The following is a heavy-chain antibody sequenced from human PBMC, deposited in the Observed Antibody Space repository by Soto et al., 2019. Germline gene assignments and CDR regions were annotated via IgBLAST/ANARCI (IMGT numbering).Heavy chain of an antibody. CDR2: VGGSGGYK. D-gene: IGHD6-13*01. J-gene: IGHJ4*02. Sequence: GGSLRLSCAASGFFFTSYAMSWVGQAPGKGLEWVAGVGGSGGYKSYADSVKGRFTISRDNSKNTVYLQMESLTVEDTAVYFCAKDAAMVSSTFNYFDFWGQGALVTVSS. CDR1: GFFFTSYA. V-gene: IGHV3-23*01. CDR3: AKDAAMVSSTFNYFDF.